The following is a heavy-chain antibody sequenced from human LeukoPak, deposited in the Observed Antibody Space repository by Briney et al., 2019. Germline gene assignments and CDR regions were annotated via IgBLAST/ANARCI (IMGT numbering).Heavy chain of an antibody. V-gene: IGHV4-31*03. D-gene: IGHD2-2*01. CDR3: ARVWGGGVVPAEHAFDI. J-gene: IGHJ3*02. Sequence: KSSETLSLTCTVSGGSISSGGYYWSWIRQHPGKGLEWIGYIYYSGSTYYNPSLKSRFTISVDTSKNQFSLKLSSVTAADTAVYYCARVWGGGVVPAEHAFDIWGQGTMVTVSS. CDR1: GGSISSGGYY. CDR2: IYYSGST.